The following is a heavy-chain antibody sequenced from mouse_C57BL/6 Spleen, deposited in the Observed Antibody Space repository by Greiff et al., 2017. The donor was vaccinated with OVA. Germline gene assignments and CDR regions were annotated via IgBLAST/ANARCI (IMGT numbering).Heavy chain of an antibody. CDR2: IDPSDSYT. V-gene: IGHV1-59*01. CDR1: GYTFTSYW. Sequence: QVQLQQPGAELVRPGTSVKLSCKASGYTFTSYWMHWVKQRPGQGLEWIGVIDPSDSYTNYNQKFKGKATLTVDTSSSTAYMQLSSLTSEDSAVYYCARHYGSPSYAMDYWGQGTSVTVSS. J-gene: IGHJ4*01. CDR3: ARHYGSPSYAMDY. D-gene: IGHD1-1*01.